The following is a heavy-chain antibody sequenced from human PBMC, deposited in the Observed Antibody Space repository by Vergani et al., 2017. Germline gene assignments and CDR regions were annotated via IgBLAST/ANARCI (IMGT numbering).Heavy chain of an antibody. J-gene: IGHJ3*02. D-gene: IGHD6-19*01. CDR3: ARGAYSSGREAYAFDI. CDR2: IWYDGSNK. V-gene: IGHV3-33*01. Sequence: VQLLESGGGVVQPGRSLRLSCAASGFTFSSYGMHWVRQAPGKGLEWVAVIWYDGSNKYYADSVKGRFTISRDNSKNTLYLQMNSLRAEDTAVYYCARGAYSSGREAYAFDIWGQGTMVTVSS. CDR1: GFTFSSYG.